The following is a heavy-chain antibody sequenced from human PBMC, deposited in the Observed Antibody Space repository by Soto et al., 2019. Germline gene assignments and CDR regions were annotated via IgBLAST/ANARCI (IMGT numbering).Heavy chain of an antibody. CDR2: TNPDGSEK. D-gene: IGHD1-26*01. Sequence: EVHLVECGGGLVQTGGSLRLSCAISESTVRRDWMNWVRQAPGKGLEWVAHTNPDGSEKYYADSVKGRFTITRDNAKNLLYLQMNSLRVGDTAMYYCSGGVGDAFWGQGTLVTVSS. CDR3: SGGVGDAF. V-gene: IGHV3-7*04. J-gene: IGHJ4*02. CDR1: ESTVRRDW.